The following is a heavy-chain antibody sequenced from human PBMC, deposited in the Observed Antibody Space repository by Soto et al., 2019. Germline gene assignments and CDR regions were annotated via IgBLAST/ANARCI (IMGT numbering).Heavy chain of an antibody. CDR1: GFTFSDYY. Sequence: PGGSLRLSCAASGFTFSDYYMTWIRQAPGQGLEWVSCISSRSSYTNYADSVKGRFTISRDTSTSTAYMELRSLRSDDTAVYYCARVRDSSSGAWFDPWGQGTLVTVSS. D-gene: IGHD6-6*01. CDR2: ISSRSSYT. CDR3: ARVRDSSSGAWFDP. V-gene: IGHV3-11*05. J-gene: IGHJ5*02.